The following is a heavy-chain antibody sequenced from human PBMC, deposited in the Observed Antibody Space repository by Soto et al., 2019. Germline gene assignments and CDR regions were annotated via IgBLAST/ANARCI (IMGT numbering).Heavy chain of an antibody. J-gene: IGHJ5*02. V-gene: IGHV6-1*01. CDR1: GDSVPNSSAA. CDR2: TYYRSKWFN. D-gene: IGHD6-19*01. Sequence: SQTLSLTCAISGDSVPNSSAAWSWIRQSPSRGLEWLGRTYYRSKWFNNYALSVKGRIPINPDTYKNQFSLQLNSVTPEDTAVYYCASERRLAASLFHNWFDPWGQGTLVTVSS. CDR3: ASERRLAASLFHNWFDP.